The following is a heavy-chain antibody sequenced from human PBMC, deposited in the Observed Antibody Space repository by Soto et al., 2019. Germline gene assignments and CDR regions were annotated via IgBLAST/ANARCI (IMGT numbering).Heavy chain of an antibody. CDR2: INPSGGST. D-gene: IGHD2-2*01. J-gene: IGHJ4*02. V-gene: IGHV1-46*03. CDR1: GYTVTSYY. CDR3: AMDDIVVVPAARSYYLGY. Sequence: GTVKGSGKASGYTVTSYYMHWVRQAPGQGLEWMGIINPSGGSTSYAQKFQGRVTMTRDTSTSTVYMELSSLRSEATAVYYCAMDDIVVVPAARSYYLGYWGEVTLAAVPS.